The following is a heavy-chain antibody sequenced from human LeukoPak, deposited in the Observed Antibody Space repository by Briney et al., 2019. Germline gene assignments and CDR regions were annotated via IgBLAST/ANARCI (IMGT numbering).Heavy chain of an antibody. Sequence: PGGSLRLSCAASGFTFSNAWMSWVRQAPGKGLEWVGRIKSKTDGGTTDYAAPVKGRFTISRDDSKNTLYLQMNSLKTEDTAVYYCTTEHYYDSSGYYYDFDYWGQGTLVTVSS. D-gene: IGHD3-22*01. CDR2: IKSKTDGGTT. CDR3: TTEHYYDSSGYYYDFDY. V-gene: IGHV3-15*01. CDR1: GFTFSNAW. J-gene: IGHJ4*02.